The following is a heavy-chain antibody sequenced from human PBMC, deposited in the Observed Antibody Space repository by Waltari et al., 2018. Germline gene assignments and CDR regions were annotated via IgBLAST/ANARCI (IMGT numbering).Heavy chain of an antibody. CDR3: ARDSGSYYFYYYMDV. CDR2: IYYSGST. J-gene: IGHJ6*03. D-gene: IGHD1-26*01. V-gene: IGHV4-39*07. Sequence: QLQLQESGPGLVKPSETLSLTCTVSGGSISSSSYYWGWIRQPPGKGLEWIGSIYYSGSTYYNPSLKSRVTISVDTSKNQFSLKLSSVTAADTAVYYCARDSGSYYFYYYMDVWGKGTTVTISS. CDR1: GGSISSSSYY.